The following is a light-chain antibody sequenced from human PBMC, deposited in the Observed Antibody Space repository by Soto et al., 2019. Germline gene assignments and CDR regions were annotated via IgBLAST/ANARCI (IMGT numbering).Light chain of an antibody. CDR2: DAS. CDR3: QQRSNPT. Sequence: EIVLTQSPGTLSLSPGERATLSCRASQSVSSYLAWYQQKPGQAPRLLIYDASNRATGIPARFSGSGSGTDFTLTISSLEPEDFAVYYCQQRSNPTFGQGTRREIK. CDR1: QSVSSY. J-gene: IGKJ5*01. V-gene: IGKV3-11*01.